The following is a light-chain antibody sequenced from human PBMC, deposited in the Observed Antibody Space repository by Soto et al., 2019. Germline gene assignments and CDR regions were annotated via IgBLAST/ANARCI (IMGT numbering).Light chain of an antibody. V-gene: IGKV3-11*01. Sequence: EIVLTHSPAARSLSPGERATLSCRASQSVSSYLAWYQQKPGQAPRLLIYDASNRATGIPARFSGSGSGTDFTLTISSLEPEDFAVYYCQQHTNWPLTFGGGTKVDIK. CDR1: QSVSSY. CDR3: QQHTNWPLT. J-gene: IGKJ4*01. CDR2: DAS.